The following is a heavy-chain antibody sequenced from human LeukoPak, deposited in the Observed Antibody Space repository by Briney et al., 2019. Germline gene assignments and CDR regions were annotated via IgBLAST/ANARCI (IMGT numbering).Heavy chain of an antibody. D-gene: IGHD3-9*01. CDR1: GFTFDDYA. Sequence: GGSLRLSCAASGFTFDDYAMHWVRQAPGKGLEWVSGISWNSGSIGYADSVKGRFTISRDNAKNSLYLQMNSLRAEDMALYYCAKDQHYDILTGYTYFDYWGQGTLVTVSS. V-gene: IGHV3-9*03. J-gene: IGHJ4*02. CDR3: AKDQHYDILTGYTYFDY. CDR2: ISWNSGSI.